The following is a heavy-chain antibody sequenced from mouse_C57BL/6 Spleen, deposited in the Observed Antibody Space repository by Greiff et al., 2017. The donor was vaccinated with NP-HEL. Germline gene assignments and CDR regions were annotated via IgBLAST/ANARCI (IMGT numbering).Heavy chain of an antibody. CDR1: GFTFSSYA. CDR3: TRDSIYYDYDGPFAY. V-gene: IGHV5-9-1*02. D-gene: IGHD2-4*01. CDR2: ISSGGDYI. J-gene: IGHJ3*01. Sequence: EVHLVESGEGLVKPGGSLKLSCAASGFTFSSYAMSWVRQTPEKRLEWVAYISSGGDYIYYADTVKGRFTISRDNARNTLYLQMSSLKSEDTAMYYCTRDSIYYDYDGPFAYWGQGTLVTVSA.